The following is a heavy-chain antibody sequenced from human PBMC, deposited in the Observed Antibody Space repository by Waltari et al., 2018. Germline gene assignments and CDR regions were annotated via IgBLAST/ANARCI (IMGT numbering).Heavy chain of an antibody. J-gene: IGHJ4*01. D-gene: IGHD3-10*01. CDR3: AKLRGAGSYFDY. V-gene: IGHV3-23*04. CDR2: ITNRGRRT. Sequence: QLVDSGGGLVQPGGSLKLSCAASGFSFGDYDMSWVRQAPGKVLECSSSITNRGRRTDYADSVRGRLTVSRDNSKNTRYVEMQSLTVEDTAVYYCAKLRGAGSYFDYWSQGSLVTGSS. CDR1: GFSFGDYD.